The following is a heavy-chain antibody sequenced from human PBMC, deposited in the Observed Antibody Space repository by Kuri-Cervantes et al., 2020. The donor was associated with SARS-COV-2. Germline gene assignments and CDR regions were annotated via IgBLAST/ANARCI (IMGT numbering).Heavy chain of an antibody. J-gene: IGHJ4*02. CDR3: ARDPEYSSGWYVRGYYFDY. Sequence: GGSLRLSCAASGFTFSSYAMHWVRQAPGKGLEWVAVISYDGSNKYYADSVKGRFTISRDNSKNTLYLQMNSLRAEDTAVYYCARDPEYSSGWYVRGYYFDYWGQGTLVTVSS. V-gene: IGHV3-30-3*01. CDR2: ISYDGSNK. CDR1: GFTFSSYA. D-gene: IGHD6-19*01.